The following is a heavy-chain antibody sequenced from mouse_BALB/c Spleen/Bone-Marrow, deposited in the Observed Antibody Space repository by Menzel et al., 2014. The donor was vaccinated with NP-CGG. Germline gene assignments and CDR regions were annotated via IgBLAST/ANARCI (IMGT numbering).Heavy chain of an antibody. CDR3: TGRYGWFAY. Sequence: EVQLVESGAELVKPGASVKLSCTASGFNIKDTYMHWVKQRPEQGLEWIGRIDPANGSTKYDPRFQGKATMTADASSNTAYLQLSSLTSEDTAVYYCTGRYGWFAYWGQGTLVTVST. D-gene: IGHD2-14*01. J-gene: IGHJ3*01. V-gene: IGHV14-3*02. CDR2: IDPANGST. CDR1: GFNIKDTY.